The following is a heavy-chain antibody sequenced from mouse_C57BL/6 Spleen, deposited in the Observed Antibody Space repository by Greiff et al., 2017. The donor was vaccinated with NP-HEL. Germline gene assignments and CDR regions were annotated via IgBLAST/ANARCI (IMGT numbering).Heavy chain of an antibody. D-gene: IGHD2-3*01. V-gene: IGHV14-2*01. CDR1: GFNINDYY. CDR2: IDPEDGDT. Sequence: VQLQQSGAELVKPGASVKLSCTASGFNINDYYMHWVKQRPEQGLEWIGSIDPEDGDTKYDPKFKGKATMTADTSSNTVYLQLSSLTSEDTAVYYCTRGADGYSFAYWGQGTLVTVSA. J-gene: IGHJ3*01. CDR3: TRGADGYSFAY.